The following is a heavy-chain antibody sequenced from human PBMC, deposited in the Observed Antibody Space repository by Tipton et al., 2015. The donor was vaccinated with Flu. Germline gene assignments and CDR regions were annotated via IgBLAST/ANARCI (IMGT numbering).Heavy chain of an antibody. V-gene: IGHV5-51*01. CDR3: ARHDSRTPQLPQTANSFYYGLDV. CDR1: GFSFSDYW. D-gene: IGHD1-1*01. J-gene: IGHJ6*02. CDR2: IYPDDSDA. Sequence: MQLVQSGAEVKKPGESLKISCKGSGFSFSDYWIAWVRQMPGKGLEWMGIIYPDDSDARYSPSFQGQVTISADKSITTAYLQWSSLKASDTAMFYCARHDSRTPQLPQTANSFYYGLDVWGQGATVTVSS.